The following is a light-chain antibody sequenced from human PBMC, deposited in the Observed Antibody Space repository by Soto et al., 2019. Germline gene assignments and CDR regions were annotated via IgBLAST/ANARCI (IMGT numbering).Light chain of an antibody. CDR1: QSISDW. CDR2: DAS. Sequence: DIPMSQSPSTLSASVGDRVTITCRASQSISDWLAWYQQKPGKAPKVLIYDASSLESGVPSRFSGSGSGTEFTLTISSLQPDDFATYYCQQYNSYASWTFGPGTKVEVK. V-gene: IGKV1-5*01. CDR3: QQYNSYASWT. J-gene: IGKJ1*01.